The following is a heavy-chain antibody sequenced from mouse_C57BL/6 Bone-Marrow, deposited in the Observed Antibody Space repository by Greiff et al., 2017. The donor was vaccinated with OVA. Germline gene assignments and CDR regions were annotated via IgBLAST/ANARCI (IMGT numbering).Heavy chain of an antibody. CDR2: IDPSDSYT. CDR1: GYTFTSYW. J-gene: IGHJ2*01. D-gene: IGHD2-1*01. Sequence: VKLQQPGAELVKPGASVKLSCKASGYTFTSYWMQWVKQRPGQGLEWIGEIDPSDSYTNYNQKFKGKATLTVDTSSSTAYMQLSSLTSEDSAVYYCARCGNYGEVDYWGQGTTLTVSS. CDR3: ARCGNYGEVDY. V-gene: IGHV1-50*01.